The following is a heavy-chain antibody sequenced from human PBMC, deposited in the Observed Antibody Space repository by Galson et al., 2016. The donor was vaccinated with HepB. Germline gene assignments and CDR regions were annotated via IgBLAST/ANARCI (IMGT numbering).Heavy chain of an antibody. V-gene: IGHV2-70*11. J-gene: IGHJ1*01. Sequence: PALVKPTQTLTLTCTFSGFSLTTSGMCVSWIRQPPGKALEWLARIDWNDEKDYNTSLKTRLSISGDTSKNQVVLTITNMDPVDTATYYCARVYGRSPPYWGQGTLVTVSS. CDR1: GFSLTTSGMC. D-gene: IGHD3-10*01. CDR2: IDWNDEK. CDR3: ARVYGRSPPY.